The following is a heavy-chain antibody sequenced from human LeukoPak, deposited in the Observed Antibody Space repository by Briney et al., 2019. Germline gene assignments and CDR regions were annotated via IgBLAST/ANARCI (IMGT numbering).Heavy chain of an antibody. Sequence: GSSVKVSCKASGGTFSSYAISWVRQAPGQGLEWMGGIIPIFGTANYAQKFQGRVTITADESTSTAYMELSSLRSEDTAVYYCASVRNSYDILTGPHDYWGQGTLVTVSS. CDR3: ASVRNSYDILTGPHDY. J-gene: IGHJ4*02. CDR1: GGTFSSYA. V-gene: IGHV1-69*01. D-gene: IGHD3-9*01. CDR2: IIPIFGTA.